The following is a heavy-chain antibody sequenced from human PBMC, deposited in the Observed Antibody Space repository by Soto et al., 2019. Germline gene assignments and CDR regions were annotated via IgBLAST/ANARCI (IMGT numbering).Heavy chain of an antibody. CDR3: NRGYSGIPMDV. J-gene: IGHJ6*02. CDR2: IRGKAFGGTI. V-gene: IGHV3-49*04. CDR1: GFTFGDYA. D-gene: IGHD5-18*01. Sequence: GGSLRLSCITSGFTFGDYAVSWVRQAPGKGLEWVGVIRGKAFGGTIEYAASVKGRFTVSRDDSKSIAYLQMNSLKTEDTAVYYCNRGYSGIPMDVWGQGTTVTVSS.